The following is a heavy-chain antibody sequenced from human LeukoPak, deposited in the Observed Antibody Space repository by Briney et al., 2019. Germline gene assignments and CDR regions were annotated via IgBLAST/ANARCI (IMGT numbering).Heavy chain of an antibody. CDR1: GYTFTSYG. D-gene: IGHD2-15*01. Sequence: GASVKVSCKASGYTFTSYGISWVRQAPGQGLEWMGWISAYNGNTNYAQKFQGRVTMTRDTSISTAYMELSRLRSDDTAVYYCASSTVVAATPVRGGWYDYWGQGTLVTVSS. CDR2: ISAYNGNT. CDR3: ASSTVVAATPVRGGWYDY. J-gene: IGHJ4*02. V-gene: IGHV1-18*01.